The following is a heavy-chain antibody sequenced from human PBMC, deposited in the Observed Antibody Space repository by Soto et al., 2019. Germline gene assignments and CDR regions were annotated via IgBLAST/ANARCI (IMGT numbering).Heavy chain of an antibody. Sequence: QVQLVQSGDEVKKPGASVKVSCKASGYIFVNYGIAWVRQAPRQGLEWMGWISPYTGNTHSASKVQGRLTMTTGTSTRAAYVDLGSLTSDDTAVYYCVMVDNYVTPTPQDVWGQGTTVTVSS. CDR2: ISPYTGNT. D-gene: IGHD3-16*01. CDR1: GYIFVNYG. CDR3: VMVDNYVTPTPQDV. J-gene: IGHJ6*02. V-gene: IGHV1-18*01.